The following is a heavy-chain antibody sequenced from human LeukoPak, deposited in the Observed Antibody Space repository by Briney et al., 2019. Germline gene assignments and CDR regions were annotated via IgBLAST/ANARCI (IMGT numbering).Heavy chain of an antibody. J-gene: IGHJ4*02. CDR1: GGSISSYY. CDR3: ARGGPGYDSRPEGY. V-gene: IGHV4-59*12. CDR2: IYYSGST. Sequence: SETLSLTCTVSGGSISSYYWSWIRQPPGKGLEWIGYIYYSGSTNYNPSLKSRVTISVDTSKNQFSLKLSSVTAADTAVYYCARGGPGYDSRPEGYWGQGTLVTVSS. D-gene: IGHD3-22*01.